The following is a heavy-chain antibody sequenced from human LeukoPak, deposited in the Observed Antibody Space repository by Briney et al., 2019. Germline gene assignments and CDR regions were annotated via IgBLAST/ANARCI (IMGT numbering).Heavy chain of an antibody. CDR3: ARDLSIASVSSNNY. V-gene: IGHV1-18*01. Sequence: ASVKVSCKTSGYTFSTYGLNWVRQAPGQGLEWMGWINPYNGVTNYAQRFQGRVTMTTDTSTSTAHMELRSLRSDDTAVYYCARDLSIASVSSNNYWGQGTLVTVSS. CDR1: GYTFSTYG. CDR2: INPYNGVT. D-gene: IGHD6-13*01. J-gene: IGHJ4*02.